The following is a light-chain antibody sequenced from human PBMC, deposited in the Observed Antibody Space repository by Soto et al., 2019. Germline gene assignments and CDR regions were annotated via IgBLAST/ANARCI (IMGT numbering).Light chain of an antibody. CDR2: GTS. CDR1: QTLSNSF. J-gene: IGKJ5*01. CDR3: QQYGNRIT. V-gene: IGKV3-20*01. Sequence: EIVSTQSPGTLSLSPGERVTLSCRASQTLSNSFIAWYQQKPGQAPRLLIYGTSTRATGIPDRFSGSGSGTDFTLTISRLEPEEFAVDYCQQYGNRITVGQLTRLEIK.